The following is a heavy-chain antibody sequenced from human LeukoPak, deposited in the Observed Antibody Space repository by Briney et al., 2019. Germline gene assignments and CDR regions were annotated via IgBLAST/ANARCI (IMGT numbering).Heavy chain of an antibody. CDR2: IIPIFGTA. D-gene: IGHD3-10*01. J-gene: IGHJ4*02. CDR3: AGGGHYYGSGSYYDY. Sequence: ASVKVSCKASGGTFSSYAISWVRQAPGQGLEWMGGIIPIFGTANYAQKFQGRVTITADESTSTAYTELSSLRSEDTAVYYCAGGGHYYGSGSYYDYWGQGTLVTVSS. V-gene: IGHV1-69*13. CDR1: GGTFSSYA.